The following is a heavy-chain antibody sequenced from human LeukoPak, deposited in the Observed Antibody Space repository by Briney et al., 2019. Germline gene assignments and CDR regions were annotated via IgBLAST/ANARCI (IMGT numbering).Heavy chain of an antibody. CDR2: ISSSSSYI. CDR1: GFTFSSYS. Sequence: PGGSLRLPCAASGFTFSSYSMNWVRQAPGKGLEWVSSISSSSSYIYYADSVKGRFTISRDNAKNSPYLQMNSLRAEDTAVYYCARTLINYDSSGYYAFDAFDIWGQGTMVTVSS. J-gene: IGHJ3*02. V-gene: IGHV3-21*01. CDR3: ARTLINYDSSGYYAFDAFDI. D-gene: IGHD3-22*01.